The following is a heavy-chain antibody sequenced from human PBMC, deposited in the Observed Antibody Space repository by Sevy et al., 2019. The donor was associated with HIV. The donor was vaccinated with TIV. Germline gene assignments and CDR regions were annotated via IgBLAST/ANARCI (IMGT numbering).Heavy chain of an antibody. CDR3: ARDLAVAGFDY. CDR1: GFTFSSYS. CDR2: ISSSSSYI. Sequence: GGSLRLSCAASGFTFSSYSMNWVRQAPGKWLEWVSSISSSSSYIYYADSVKGRFTISRDNAKNSLYLQMNSLRAEDTAVYYCARDLAVAGFDYWGQGTLVTVSS. V-gene: IGHV3-21*01. D-gene: IGHD6-19*01. J-gene: IGHJ4*02.